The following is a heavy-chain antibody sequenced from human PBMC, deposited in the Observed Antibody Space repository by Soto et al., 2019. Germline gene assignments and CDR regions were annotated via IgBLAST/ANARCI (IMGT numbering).Heavy chain of an antibody. CDR3: ARGYSSGWYSLSPYNWFDP. D-gene: IGHD6-19*01. Sequence: EVQLVQSGAEVKKPGESLKTSCKGSGYSFTSYWIGCVRQMPGKGLEWTGIIYPGDSDTRYSPSFQGQVTNSADKSISTAYLQWISLKASDTAMYYCARGYSSGWYSLSPYNWFDPWGQGTLVTVSS. V-gene: IGHV5-51*03. CDR2: IYPGDSDT. CDR1: GYSFTSYW. J-gene: IGHJ5*02.